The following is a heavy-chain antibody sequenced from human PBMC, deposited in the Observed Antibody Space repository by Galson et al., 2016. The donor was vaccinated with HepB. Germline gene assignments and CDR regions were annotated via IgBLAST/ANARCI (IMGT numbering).Heavy chain of an antibody. J-gene: IGHJ4*02. D-gene: IGHD2-8*02. CDR2: IYSGGST. V-gene: IGHV3-66*02. CDR3: ARRSDSLLVVTGDC. CDR1: GFTVSSHY. Sequence: SLRLSCAASGFTVSSHYMTWVRQAPGKGPEWVSVIYSGGSTSYADSVKGRFTISRDSSKNTLYLQMNSLRPEDTAVYYCARRSDSLLVVTGDCWGQGTLVTVSS.